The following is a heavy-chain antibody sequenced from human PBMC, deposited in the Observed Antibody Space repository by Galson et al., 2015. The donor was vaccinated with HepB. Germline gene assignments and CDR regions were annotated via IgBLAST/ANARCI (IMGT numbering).Heavy chain of an antibody. D-gene: IGHD1-26*01. J-gene: IGHJ6*02. CDR2: INAGNGNT. Sequence: SVKVSCKASGYTFTSYAMHWVRQAPGQRLEWMGWINAGNGNTKYSQKFQGRVTITRDTSASTAYMELSSLRSEDTAVYYCASTSKRELLAYYYGMDVWGQGTTVTVSS. V-gene: IGHV1-3*01. CDR3: ASTSKRELLAYYYGMDV. CDR1: GYTFTSYA.